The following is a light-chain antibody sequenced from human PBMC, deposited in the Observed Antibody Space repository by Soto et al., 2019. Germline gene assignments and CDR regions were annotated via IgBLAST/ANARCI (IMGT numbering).Light chain of an antibody. Sequence: VLTQPPSASGTPGQRVTISCSGSSSNIGNNTVNWYQQLPGTAPKLVIYSNNQRPSGVPDRFSGSKSGTSASLAISGLQSEDEADYYCVAWDDSLNGYVVFGGGTKVTVL. V-gene: IGLV1-44*01. CDR3: VAWDDSLNGYVV. J-gene: IGLJ2*01. CDR2: SNN. CDR1: SSNIGNNT.